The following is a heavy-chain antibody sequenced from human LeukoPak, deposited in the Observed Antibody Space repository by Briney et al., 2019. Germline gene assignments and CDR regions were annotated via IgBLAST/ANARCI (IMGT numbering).Heavy chain of an antibody. J-gene: IGHJ4*02. CDR3: ARDPSYSSGWYDY. CDR1: GGSISSYY. Sequence: SETLSLTCTVSGGSISSYYWNWIRQSAGKGLEWIGRIYTSGSTNYNPSLKSRVTMSVDTSKNQISLKLSFMTAADTAVYYCARDPSYSSGWYDYWGQGTLVTSPQ. CDR2: IYTSGST. V-gene: IGHV4-4*07. D-gene: IGHD6-19*01.